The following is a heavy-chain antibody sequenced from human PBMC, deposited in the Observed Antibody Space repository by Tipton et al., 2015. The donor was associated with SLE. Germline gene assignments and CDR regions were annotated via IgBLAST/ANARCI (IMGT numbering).Heavy chain of an antibody. J-gene: IGHJ4*02. CDR3: ARGRLGHYSGHDWGFDY. V-gene: IGHV4-39*07. Sequence: TLSLTCTVSGGSISSSSYYWSWIRQPPGKGLEWIGEINHSGSTNYNPSLKSRVTISADTSKKRFSLKVSSVTAADTAVYYCARGRLGHYSGHDWGFDYWGQGTLVTVSS. D-gene: IGHD5-12*01. CDR2: INHSGST. CDR1: GGSISSSSYY.